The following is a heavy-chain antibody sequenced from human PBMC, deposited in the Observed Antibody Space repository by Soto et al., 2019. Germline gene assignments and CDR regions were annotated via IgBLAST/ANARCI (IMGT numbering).Heavy chain of an antibody. J-gene: IGHJ4*02. V-gene: IGHV4-31*03. CDR3: ARRALPQCINGVCYKDGFWDY. D-gene: IGHD2-8*01. CDR1: CGSIISGGYY. CDR2: IYYSGST. Sequence: SETLSLTCTFSCGSIISGGYYWSWIRQHPGKGLEWIGYIYYSGSTYNNPSLKSRATISLDTSKNQFSLKLSSVTAADTAVYYCARRALPQCINGVCYKDGFWDYWGQGALVTVSS.